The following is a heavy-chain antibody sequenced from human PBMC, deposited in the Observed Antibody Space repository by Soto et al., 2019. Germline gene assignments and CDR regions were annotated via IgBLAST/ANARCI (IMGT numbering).Heavy chain of an antibody. J-gene: IGHJ6*02. Sequence: EVQLLESGGGLVQPGGSLRLSCAASGFTFSSYALSWVSQAPGKGLEWVSTISGSGGNTYYADSVKGRFTISRDNSKNTLYLQMNSLRAEDTAVYYCAKPKEGKYYDGMDVWGQGTTVTVSS. V-gene: IGHV3-23*01. CDR3: AKPKEGKYYDGMDV. CDR2: ISGSGGNT. CDR1: GFTFSSYA.